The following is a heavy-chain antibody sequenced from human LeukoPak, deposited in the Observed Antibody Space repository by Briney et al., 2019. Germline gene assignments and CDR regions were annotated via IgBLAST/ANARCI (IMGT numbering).Heavy chain of an antibody. J-gene: IGHJ4*02. V-gene: IGHV1-18*01. D-gene: IGHD2-2*01. CDR3: ARTQDYCRSTSCYTSFDY. CDR2: ISAYNGNT. CDR1: GYTFTSYG. Sequence: GASVKVSCKASGYTFTSYGISWVRQAPGQGLEWMGWISAYNGNTNYAQKLQGRVTMATDTSTSTAYMELRSLRSDDTAVYYCARTQDYCRSTSCYTSFDYWGQGTLVTVSS.